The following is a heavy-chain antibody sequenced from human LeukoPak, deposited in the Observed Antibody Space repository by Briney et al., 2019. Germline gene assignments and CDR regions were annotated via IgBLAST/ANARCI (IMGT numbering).Heavy chain of an antibody. J-gene: IGHJ4*02. Sequence: PGGSLRLSCSASGFTFSSYGMHWVRQAPGKGLEYVSGISNKGGSTYYADSVKDRFTISRDNSKNTLHLQMSSLRADDTAVYYCVKSGTWADFDSWGQGTLVTVSS. CDR3: VKSGTWADFDS. CDR2: ISNKGGST. V-gene: IGHV3-64D*09. D-gene: IGHD1-26*01. CDR1: GFTFSSYG.